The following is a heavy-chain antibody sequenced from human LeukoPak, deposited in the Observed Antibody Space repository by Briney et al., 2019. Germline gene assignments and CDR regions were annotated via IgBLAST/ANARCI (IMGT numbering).Heavy chain of an antibody. J-gene: IGHJ4*02. CDR3: VRRQVGAYPFDR. D-gene: IGHD1-26*01. V-gene: IGHV3-48*04. CDR2: ITSDSRTI. Sequence: SGGSLRLSCAASGFSFSTYNMNWVRQAPGKGLEWISYITSDSRTIFYADSVKGRFTISRDNAKNSLYLQMNSLGGEDTAVYYCVRRQVGAYPFDRWGQGTLVTVSS. CDR1: GFSFSTYN.